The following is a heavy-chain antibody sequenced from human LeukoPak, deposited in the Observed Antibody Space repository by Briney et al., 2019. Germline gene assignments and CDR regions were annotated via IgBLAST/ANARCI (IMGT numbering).Heavy chain of an antibody. V-gene: IGHV4-34*01. CDR2: IKHSGTT. Sequence: SETLSLTCAVFGESFTNFYWTWIRQSPSNGLEWIGEIKHSGTTNYNPSFKSRVTISLDTSKTQFSLKLTSVTAADTAVYYCAGRYPGIGVSGNFWGQGALVTVSS. CDR1: GESFTNFY. D-gene: IGHD6-19*01. J-gene: IGHJ4*02. CDR3: AGRYPGIGVSGNF.